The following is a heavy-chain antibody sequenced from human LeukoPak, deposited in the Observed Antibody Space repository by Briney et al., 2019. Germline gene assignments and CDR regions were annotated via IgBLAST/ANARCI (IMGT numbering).Heavy chain of an antibody. V-gene: IGHV4-38-2*01. J-gene: IGHJ4*02. CDR2: IYHGGST. Sequence: SETLSLTCSVSGYSISSGYCWGWIRQPPGKGLEWIGNIYHGGSTYYNSSLKSRVTMSVDTSKNQFSLQLSSVTAADTAVYYRARYSSSGKGDYWGQGTLVTVSS. CDR1: GYSISSGYC. D-gene: IGHD6-13*01. CDR3: ARYSSSGKGDY.